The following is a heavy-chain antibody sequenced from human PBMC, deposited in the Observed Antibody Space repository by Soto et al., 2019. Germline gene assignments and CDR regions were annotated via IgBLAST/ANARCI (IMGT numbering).Heavy chain of an antibody. CDR2: ISGSGGST. V-gene: IGHV3-23*01. CDR3: AKDRRRYAMNYYYGMDV. Sequence: GGSLRLSCAASGFTFSSYAMSWVRQAPGKGLEWVSAISGSGGSTYYADSVKGRFTISRDNSKNTLYLQMNSLRAEDTAVYYCAKDRRRYAMNYYYGMDVWGQGTTVTVSS. D-gene: IGHD1-1*01. J-gene: IGHJ6*02. CDR1: GFTFSSYA.